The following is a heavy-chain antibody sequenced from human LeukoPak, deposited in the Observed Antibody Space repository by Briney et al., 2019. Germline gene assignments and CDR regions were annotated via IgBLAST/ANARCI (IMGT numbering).Heavy chain of an antibody. Sequence: SETLSLTCAVYGGSFSGYYWSWIRQPPGKGLEWIGRIYTSGSTNYNPSLKSRVTMSVDTSKNQFSLKLSSVTAADTAVYYCARAGLVGSIAARWYFDYWGRGTLVTVSS. J-gene: IGHJ4*02. D-gene: IGHD6-6*01. V-gene: IGHV4-59*10. CDR3: ARAGLVGSIAARWYFDY. CDR2: IYTSGST. CDR1: GGSFSGYY.